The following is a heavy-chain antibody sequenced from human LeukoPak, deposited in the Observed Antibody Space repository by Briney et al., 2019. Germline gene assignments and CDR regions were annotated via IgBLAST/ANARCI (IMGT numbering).Heavy chain of an antibody. CDR2: ITSSGDGT. CDR3: AKDRPNYYGSNGHYYRRDGDY. Sequence: GGSLRLSCAASGFTFSIYAMSWVRQAPGKGLQWVSSITSSGDGTYYADSVQGRFTISRDNSENMLYLQMNSLRVEDTAVYFCAKDRPNYYGSNGHYYRRDGDYWGQGTLVTVSS. J-gene: IGHJ4*02. CDR1: GFTFSIYA. V-gene: IGHV3-23*01. D-gene: IGHD3-22*01.